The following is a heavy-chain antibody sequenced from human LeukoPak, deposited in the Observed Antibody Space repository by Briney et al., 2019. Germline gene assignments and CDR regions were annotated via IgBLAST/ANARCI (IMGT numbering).Heavy chain of an antibody. V-gene: IGHV1-58*02. D-gene: IGHD6-13*01. Sequence: SVKVSCKASGFTLTSSAMQWVRQARGQRLEWIGWIFVGSGNTNYAQKFQERVTITRDMSTSTAYMELSSLRSEDTAVYYCAATPPHRYSSSWYGFDYWGQGTLVTVSS. CDR1: GFTLTSSA. CDR2: IFVGSGNT. J-gene: IGHJ4*02. CDR3: AATPPHRYSSSWYGFDY.